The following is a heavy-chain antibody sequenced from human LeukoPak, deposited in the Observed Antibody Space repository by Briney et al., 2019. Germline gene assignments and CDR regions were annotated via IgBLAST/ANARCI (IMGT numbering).Heavy chain of an antibody. CDR1: GYRFIDYG. D-gene: IGHD3-16*01. CDR3: ARATGTWGHDGFDI. CDR2: ISGSSSNT. Sequence: ASVEVSCKASGYRFIDYGLSWVRQAPGQGLEWMGWISGSSSNTNYAQRLQGRVTMTTDTSTTTAYMELRSLRSDDTAVYYCARATGTWGHDGFDIWGQGTMVTVSS. J-gene: IGHJ3*02. V-gene: IGHV1-18*01.